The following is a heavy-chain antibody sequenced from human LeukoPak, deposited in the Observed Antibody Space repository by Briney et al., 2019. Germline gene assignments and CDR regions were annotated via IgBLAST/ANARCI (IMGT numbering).Heavy chain of an antibody. CDR3: ARQGPIFGVVISTSMDV. CDR2: INHSGST. CDR1: GGFFSGYY. Sequence: PSETLSLTCAVYGGFFSGYYWSWLRQPPGKGREWIGEINHSGSTNYNPSLKSRVTISVDTSKNQFSLKLSSVTAADTAVYYCARQGPIFGVVISTSMDVWGKGTTVTVSS. V-gene: IGHV4-34*01. D-gene: IGHD3-3*01. J-gene: IGHJ6*03.